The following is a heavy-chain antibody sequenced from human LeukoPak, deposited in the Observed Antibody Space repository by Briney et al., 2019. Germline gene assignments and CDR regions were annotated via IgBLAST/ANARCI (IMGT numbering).Heavy chain of an antibody. Sequence: GGSLGLSCAASGFTVANDRMSWVRQAPGKGLEWVSTVYGGGNTAYADSAKGRFTISRDTSKNTLLPQMNSLRAEDTALYFCVRERFGAIVENWGQGALVIVSS. CDR2: VYGGGNT. D-gene: IGHD5-24*01. J-gene: IGHJ4*02. CDR1: GFTVANDR. CDR3: VRERFGAIVEN. V-gene: IGHV3-53*01.